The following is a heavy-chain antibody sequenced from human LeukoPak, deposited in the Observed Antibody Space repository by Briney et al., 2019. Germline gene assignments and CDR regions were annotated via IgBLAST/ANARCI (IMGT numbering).Heavy chain of an antibody. D-gene: IGHD3-22*01. CDR1: GFTFSSYS. J-gene: IGHJ4*02. Sequence: PGGSLRLSCAASGFTFSSYSMNWVRQAPGKGLEWVPVIYSGGSTYYADSVKGRFTISRDNSKNTLYLQMNSLRAEDTAVYYCAKKGYYDGSGYYMYYFDHWGQGTLVTVSS. V-gene: IGHV3-53*01. CDR2: IYSGGST. CDR3: AKKGYYDGSGYYMYYFDH.